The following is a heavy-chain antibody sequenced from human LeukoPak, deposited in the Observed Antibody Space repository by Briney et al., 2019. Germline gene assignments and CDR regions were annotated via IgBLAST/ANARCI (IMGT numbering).Heavy chain of an antibody. J-gene: IGHJ4*02. D-gene: IGHD3-16*02. Sequence: GESLKISCKGSGYSFTSYWIGWVRQMPGKGLEWMGIIYPGDSDTRYSPSFQGQVTISADKSISTAYLQWSSLKASDTAMYYCARHRGVYDYVWGSYRYWELDHWGQGTLVTVSS. CDR3: ARHRGVYDYVWGSYRYWELDH. CDR1: GYSFTSYW. V-gene: IGHV5-51*01. CDR2: IYPGDSDT.